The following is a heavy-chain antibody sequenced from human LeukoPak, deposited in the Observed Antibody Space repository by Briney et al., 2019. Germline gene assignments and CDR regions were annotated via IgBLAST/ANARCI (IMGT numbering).Heavy chain of an antibody. CDR3: AREVRVGASHVFDI. CDR2: LNPNSSDT. J-gene: IGHJ3*02. V-gene: IGHV1-2*02. Sequence: ASVKVSCKASGYTFTGYYMHWVRRAPGQGLEWMAWLNPNSSDTNYAQKFQGRVTVTRDTSITTDYMELSSLRSDDTAVYYCAREVRVGASHVFDIWGQGTMVTVSS. CDR1: GYTFTGYY. D-gene: IGHD1-26*01.